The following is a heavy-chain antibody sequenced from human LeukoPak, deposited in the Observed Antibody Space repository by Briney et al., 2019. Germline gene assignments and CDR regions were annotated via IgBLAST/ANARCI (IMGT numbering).Heavy chain of an antibody. CDR1: AGSVSSSSYY. CDR2: IYYSGST. J-gene: IGHJ5*02. D-gene: IGHD4-17*01. V-gene: IGHV4-39*07. CDR3: ARDMVMTTVTTGPWFDP. Sequence: SETLSLTCTVSAGSVSSSSYYWGWIRQPPGKGLEWIGSIYYSGSTNYNPSLKSRVTISVDTSKNQFSLKLSSVTAADTAVYYCARDMVMTTVTTGPWFDPWGQGTLVTVSS.